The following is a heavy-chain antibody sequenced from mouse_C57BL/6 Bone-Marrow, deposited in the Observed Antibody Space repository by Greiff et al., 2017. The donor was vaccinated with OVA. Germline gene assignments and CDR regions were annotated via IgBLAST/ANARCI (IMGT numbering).Heavy chain of an antibody. CDR2: IYPRSGNT. J-gene: IGHJ1*03. CDR3: ARGVGYYYGSSPYWYFDV. D-gene: IGHD1-1*01. CDR1: GYTFTSYG. Sequence: VQLQQSGAELARPGASVKLSCKASGYTFTSYGISWVKQRTGQGLEWIGEIYPRSGNTYYNEKFKGKATLTADKSSSTAYMELRSLTSEDSAVYFGARGVGYYYGSSPYWYFDVWGTGTTVTVSS. V-gene: IGHV1-81*01.